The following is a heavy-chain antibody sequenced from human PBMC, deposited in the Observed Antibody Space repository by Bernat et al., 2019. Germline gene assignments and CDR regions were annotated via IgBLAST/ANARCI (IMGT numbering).Heavy chain of an antibody. CDR1: GGSISSSSYY. J-gene: IGHJ4*02. V-gene: IGHV4-39*01. CDR2: IYYSGST. Sequence: QLQLQESGPGLVKPSETLSLTCTVSGGSISSSSYYWGWIRQPPGKGLEWIGSIYYSGSTYYNPSLKSRVTISVDTSKNQFSLKLSSVNAADTAVYYCARHGQWLVPGQYYFDYWGQGTLVTVSS. D-gene: IGHD6-19*01. CDR3: ARHGQWLVPGQYYFDY.